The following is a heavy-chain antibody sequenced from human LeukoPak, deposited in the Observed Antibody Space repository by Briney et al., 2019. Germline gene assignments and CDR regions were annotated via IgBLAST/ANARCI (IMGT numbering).Heavy chain of an antibody. CDR1: GGSISNYY. V-gene: IGHV4-4*07. CDR3: AKNGDFCLEY. Sequence: SETLSLTCTVSGGSISNYYWSWIRQPAGKGLEWIGRMYSSGSTNYNNYNPSLKSRATMSVDTSKNQFSLKLSSVTAADTAVYYCAKNGDFCLEYWGQGTLVTVSS. CDR2: MYSSGSTNYN. D-gene: IGHD3-16*01. J-gene: IGHJ4*02.